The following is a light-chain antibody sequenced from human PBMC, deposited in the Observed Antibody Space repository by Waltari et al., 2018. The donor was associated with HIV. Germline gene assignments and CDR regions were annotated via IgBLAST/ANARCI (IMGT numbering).Light chain of an antibody. CDR3: QAWNSRTAWVI. CDR2: VKN. V-gene: IGLV3-19*01. J-gene: IGLJ2*01. Sequence: SSELTQDPAVSVALGQTVRITCQGDSLRSYYANWYQQKPGQAPVLVIYVKNNRPAGIPDRCSGSSSGNTASLTITGAQAEDEADYYCQAWNSRTAWVIFGGGTKLTVV. CDR1: SLRSYY.